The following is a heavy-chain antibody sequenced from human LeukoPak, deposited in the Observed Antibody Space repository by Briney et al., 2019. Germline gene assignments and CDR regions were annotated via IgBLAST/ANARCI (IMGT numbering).Heavy chain of an antibody. CDR2: IRYDGSNK. D-gene: IGHD4-17*01. CDR3: AKDTTVTRGWYFDL. V-gene: IGHV3-30*02. CDR1: GFTFSSYG. J-gene: IGHJ2*01. Sequence: GGSLRLSCAASGFTFSSYGMHWVRQAPGKGLEWVAFIRYDGSNKYYADSVKGRFTISRDNSKNTLYLQMNSLRAEDTAVYYCAKDTTVTRGWYFDLWGRGTLVTVSS.